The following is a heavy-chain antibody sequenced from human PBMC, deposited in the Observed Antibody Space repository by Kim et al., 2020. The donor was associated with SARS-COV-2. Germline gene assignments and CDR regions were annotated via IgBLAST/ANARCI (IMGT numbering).Heavy chain of an antibody. Sequence: SETLSLTCTVSGGSISSSSYYWGWIRQPPGKGLEWIGSIYYSGRTYYNPSLKSRVTISVDTSKNQFSLKLSSVTAADTAVYYCATINSSWQYYYYYYGMDVWGQGTTVTVSS. CDR1: GGSISSSSYY. V-gene: IGHV4-39*01. J-gene: IGHJ6*02. CDR3: ATINSSWQYYYYYYGMDV. D-gene: IGHD6-13*01. CDR2: IYYSGRT.